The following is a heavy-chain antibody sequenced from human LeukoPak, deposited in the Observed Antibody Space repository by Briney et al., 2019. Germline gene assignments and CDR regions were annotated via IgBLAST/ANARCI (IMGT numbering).Heavy chain of an antibody. D-gene: IGHD6-6*01. CDR2: IYYSGST. CDR1: GGSISSYY. V-gene: IGHV4-59*01. CDR3: ARELGQLVGMVNYYYYYMDV. J-gene: IGHJ6*03. Sequence: SETLSLTCTVSGGSISSYYWSWIRQPPGKGLEWIGYIYYSGSTNYNPSLKSRVTISVDTSKNQFSLKLSSVTAADTAVYYCARELGQLVGMVNYYYYYMDVWGKGTTVTVSS.